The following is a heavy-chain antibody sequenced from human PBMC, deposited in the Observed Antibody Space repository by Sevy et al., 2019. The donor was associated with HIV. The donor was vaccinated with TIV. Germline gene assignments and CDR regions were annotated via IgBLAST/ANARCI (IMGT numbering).Heavy chain of an antibody. CDR2: INSDGRTT. V-gene: IGHV3-74*01. Sequence: GGSLRLSCAVSGLSFSSYWMHWVRQAPGKGLVWVSSINSDGRTTTYEDSVKGRFTISRDNAKNTLYMHAKSLTAEDTASYYCLVVSPPVGILYWGQGTLVTVSS. D-gene: IGHD2-15*01. CDR1: GLSFSSYW. CDR3: LVVSPPVGILY. J-gene: IGHJ4*02.